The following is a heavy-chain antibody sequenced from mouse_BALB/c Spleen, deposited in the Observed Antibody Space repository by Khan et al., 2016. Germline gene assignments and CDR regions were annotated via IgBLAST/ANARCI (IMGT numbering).Heavy chain of an antibody. CDR1: GYSITSDYA. V-gene: IGHV3-2*02. CDR2: ISYSGST. Sequence: EVQLQESGPGLVKPSQSLSLTCTVTGYSITSDYAWNWLRQFPGNKLELMVNISYSGSTSYNPSLSSRIFITRDTSKNQFFLQLNSVTTEDTATYYCARGKYPAYWGQGTLVTVSA. CDR3: ARGKYPAY. J-gene: IGHJ3*01.